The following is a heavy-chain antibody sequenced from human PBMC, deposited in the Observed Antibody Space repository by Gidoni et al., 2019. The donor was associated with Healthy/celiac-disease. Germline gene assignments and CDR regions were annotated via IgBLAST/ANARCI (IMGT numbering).Heavy chain of an antibody. J-gene: IGHJ4*02. CDR3: AKDGWELLGYFDY. CDR2: ISGSGGST. V-gene: IGHV3-23*01. Sequence: EVQLLESGGGLVQPGGSLRLSCAASGVTFSSYAMSWVRQDPGKGLEWVSAISGSGGSTYYADSVKGRFTISRDNSKNTLYLQMNSLRAEDTAVYYCAKDGWELLGYFDYWGQGTLVTVSS. D-gene: IGHD1-26*01. CDR1: GVTFSSYA.